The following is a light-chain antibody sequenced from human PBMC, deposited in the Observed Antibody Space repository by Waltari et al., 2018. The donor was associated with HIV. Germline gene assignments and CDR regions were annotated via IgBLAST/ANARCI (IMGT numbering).Light chain of an antibody. CDR2: EVS. V-gene: IGLV2-23*02. Sequence: QSALTQPASVSGSPGQSITISCTGTSSNIGTYTLVSWHQQHPGKAPKTLIYEVSQRPSGVSNRFSGSKSGNTASLTISGLQAEDEADYYCCSYAGSSTLVFGGGTKVTVL. CDR1: SSNIGTYTL. J-gene: IGLJ3*02. CDR3: CSYAGSSTLV.